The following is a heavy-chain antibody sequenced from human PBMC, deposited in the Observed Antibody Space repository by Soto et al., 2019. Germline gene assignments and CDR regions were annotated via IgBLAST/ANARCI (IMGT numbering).Heavy chain of an antibody. D-gene: IGHD3-9*01. V-gene: IGHV1-8*01. Sequence: ASVKVSCKASGYTFTSYDINWVRQATGQGLEWMGWMNPNSGNTGYAQKFQGRVTMTRNTSISTAYMELSSLRSEDTAVYYCARDVSRGAIFDWSKTHYFDYWGQGTLDTVSS. CDR3: ARDVSRGAIFDWSKTHYFDY. CDR2: MNPNSGNT. CDR1: GYTFTSYD. J-gene: IGHJ4*02.